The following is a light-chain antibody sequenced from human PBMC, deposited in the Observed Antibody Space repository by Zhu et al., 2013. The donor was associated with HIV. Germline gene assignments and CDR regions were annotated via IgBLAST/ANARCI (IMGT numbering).Light chain of an antibody. CDR3: HHYNKWPRT. CDR2: GAS. J-gene: IGKJ1*01. V-gene: IGKV3-15*01. Sequence: EIVMTQSPATLSVSPGERATLSCRASQSVGSSLAWYQQKPGQAPRLLIHGASTRATDIPARFSGSGSGTEFTLTISSLQSEDFAVYYCHHYNKWPRTFGQGTKVEIK. CDR1: QSVGSS.